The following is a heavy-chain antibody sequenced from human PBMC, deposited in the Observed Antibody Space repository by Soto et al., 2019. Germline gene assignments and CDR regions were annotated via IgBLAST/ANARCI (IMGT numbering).Heavy chain of an antibody. D-gene: IGHD5-18*01. CDR2: IYWDDDK. CDR1: GFSLTTSGVG. J-gene: IGHJ4*02. Sequence: KESGPTRVKPTQTLALTCTFSGFSLTTSGVGVGWIRKTPGKALEWLAVIYWDDDKRYSPSLKSRLTITKDTSKNQVVLTMAYMDPADTATYFCAHRGYMYGNWDHGYFDYWGQGTLVTVSS. V-gene: IGHV2-5*02. CDR3: AHRGYMYGNWDHGYFDY.